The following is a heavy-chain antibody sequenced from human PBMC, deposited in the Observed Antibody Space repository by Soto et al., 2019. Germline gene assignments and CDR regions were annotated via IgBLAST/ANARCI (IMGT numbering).Heavy chain of an antibody. Sequence: GGSLRLSCAASGFTFSSYAMSWVRQAPGKGLEWVSAISGSGGSTYYADSVKGRFTISRDNSKNTLYLQMNSLRAEDTAVYYCAKARTEHDYGDSIQHWGQGTLVTVSS. D-gene: IGHD4-17*01. CDR1: GFTFSSYA. V-gene: IGHV3-23*01. CDR3: AKARTEHDYGDSIQH. J-gene: IGHJ1*01. CDR2: ISGSGGST.